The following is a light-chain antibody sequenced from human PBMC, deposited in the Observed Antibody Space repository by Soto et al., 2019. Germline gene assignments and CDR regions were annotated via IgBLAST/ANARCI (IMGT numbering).Light chain of an antibody. CDR2: GAS. CDR1: QSVTNDY. Sequence: EIMLTQSPGTLSLSPGERATLSCWASQSVTNDYLAWYQQKHGQAPRLLIYGASTRATGIPDRFSGSGSGTEYTLTISRLEPEDFAVYSCQQYGFSPISFGQGTRLEI. CDR3: QQYGFSPIS. V-gene: IGKV3-20*01. J-gene: IGKJ5*01.